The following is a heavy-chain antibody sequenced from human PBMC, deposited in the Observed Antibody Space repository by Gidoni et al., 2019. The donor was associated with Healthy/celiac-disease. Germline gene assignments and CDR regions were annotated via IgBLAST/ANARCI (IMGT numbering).Heavy chain of an antibody. J-gene: IGHJ4*02. V-gene: IGHV4-38-2*02. CDR2: IYHSGST. D-gene: IGHD3-22*01. CDR3: ARNGVDYDSSGPAAPDY. CDR1: GYSIISCYY. Sequence: QVQLQESGPGLVKPSETLSLTCTVSGYSIISCYYWGWIRQPPGKGLEWIGSIYHSGSTYYNPSLKSRVTISVDTSKNQFSLKLSSVTAADTAVYYCARNGVDYDSSGPAAPDYWGQGTLVTVSS.